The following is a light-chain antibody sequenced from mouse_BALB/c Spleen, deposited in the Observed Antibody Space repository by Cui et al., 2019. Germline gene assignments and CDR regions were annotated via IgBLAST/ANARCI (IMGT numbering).Light chain of an antibody. CDR3: QQWSSNPLT. V-gene: IGKV4-68*01. CDR1: SSVSY. J-gene: IGKJ5*01. CDR2: LTS. Sequence: QLVLPQSPALLSASPGEKVTMTCRASSSVSYMYWYQQKPRSSPKPWIYLTSNLASGVPARFSGSGSGTSYSLTISSMEAEDAATYYCQQWSSNPLTFGAGTKLELK.